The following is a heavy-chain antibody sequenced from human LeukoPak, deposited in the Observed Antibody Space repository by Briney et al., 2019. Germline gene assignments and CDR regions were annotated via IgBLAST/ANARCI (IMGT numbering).Heavy chain of an antibody. Sequence: GGSLRLSCADAGFTFSSYAMSWVRQAPGKGLEWVSAISGSGGSTYYADSVKGRFTISRDNSKNTLYLQMNSLRAEDTAVYYCANMGRDGYYYYGMDVWGQGTTVTVSS. CDR3: ANMGRDGYYYYGMDV. CDR1: GFTFSSYA. CDR2: ISGSGGST. D-gene: IGHD1-26*01. V-gene: IGHV3-23*01. J-gene: IGHJ6*02.